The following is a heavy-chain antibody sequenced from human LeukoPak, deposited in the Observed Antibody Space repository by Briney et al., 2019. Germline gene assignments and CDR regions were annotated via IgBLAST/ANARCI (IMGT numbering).Heavy chain of an antibody. CDR1: GFSFSSYA. Sequence: GGSLRLSCAASGFSFSSYAMTWVRQAPGKGLEWVSAISGSGGSTYYADSVKGRFTTSRDNSKNTLYLQMNSLRAEDTAVYYCAKDQDYYDSVDALDIWGQGTMVTVSS. D-gene: IGHD3-22*01. CDR2: ISGSGGST. J-gene: IGHJ3*02. CDR3: AKDQDYYDSVDALDI. V-gene: IGHV3-23*01.